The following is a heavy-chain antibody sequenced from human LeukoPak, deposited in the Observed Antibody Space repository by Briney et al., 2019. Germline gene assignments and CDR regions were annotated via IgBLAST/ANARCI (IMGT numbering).Heavy chain of an antibody. J-gene: IGHJ4*02. Sequence: VHPGGSLRLSCAASGFTFSSYGIHWVRQAPGKGLEWVAVVSNDGSNKYYADSVKGRFTISRDPSKNTLYLQMNSLGVEDTAVCYCARGYSSSWLGYFDYWGQGTLVTVSS. V-gene: IGHV3-30*03. CDR1: GFTFSSYG. CDR3: ARGYSSSWLGYFDY. D-gene: IGHD6-13*01. CDR2: VSNDGSNK.